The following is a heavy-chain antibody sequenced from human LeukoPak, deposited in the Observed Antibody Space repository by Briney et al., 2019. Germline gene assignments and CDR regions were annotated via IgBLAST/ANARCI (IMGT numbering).Heavy chain of an antibody. D-gene: IGHD3-10*01. V-gene: IGHV1-2*02. CDR3: AREYYYGSGSYLD. CDR2: INPNSGGT. Sequence: ASVKVSCKASGYAFTGYYMHWVRQAPGQGLEWMGWINPNSGGTNYAQKFQGRVTMTRDTSISTAYMELSRLRSDDTAVYYCAREYYYGSGSYLDWGQGTLVTVSS. J-gene: IGHJ4*02. CDR1: GYAFTGYY.